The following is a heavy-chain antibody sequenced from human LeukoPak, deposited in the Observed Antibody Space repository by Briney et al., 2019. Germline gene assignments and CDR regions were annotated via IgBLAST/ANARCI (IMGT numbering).Heavy chain of an antibody. CDR3: AREGGYCSGGSCYDAFDI. CDR1: GYTFTGYY. Sequence: ASVKVSCKASGYTFTGYYMHWVRQAPGQGLEWMGWINPNSGGTNYAQKFQGRVTMTRDTSISTAYMGLSRLRSDDTAVYYCAREGGYCSGGSCYDAFDIWGQGTMVTVSS. CDR2: INPNSGGT. J-gene: IGHJ3*02. V-gene: IGHV1-2*02. D-gene: IGHD2-15*01.